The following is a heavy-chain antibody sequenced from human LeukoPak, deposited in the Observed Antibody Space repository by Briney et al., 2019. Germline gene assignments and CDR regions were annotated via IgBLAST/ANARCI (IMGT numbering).Heavy chain of an antibody. D-gene: IGHD3-22*01. CDR3: ARAKAEYYYDSSGYYPAGLGY. Sequence: SETLSLTCAVYGGSFSGYYWSWIRQPPGKGLEWIGEINHSGSTNYNPSLKSRVTISVDTSKNQFSLKLSSVTAADTAVYYCARAKAEYYYDSSGYYPAGLGYWGQGTLVTVSS. J-gene: IGHJ4*02. CDR1: GGSFSGYY. V-gene: IGHV4-34*01. CDR2: INHSGST.